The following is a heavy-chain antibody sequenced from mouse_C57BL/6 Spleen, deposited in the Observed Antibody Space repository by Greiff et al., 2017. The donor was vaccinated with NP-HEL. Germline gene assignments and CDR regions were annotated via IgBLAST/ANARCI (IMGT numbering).Heavy chain of an antibody. CDR2: IDPSDSYT. V-gene: IGHV1-59*01. CDR1: GYTFTSYW. D-gene: IGHD3-1*01. J-gene: IGHJ4*01. CDR3: ARSGYYAMDY. Sequence: QVQLQQPGAELVRPGTSVKLSCKASGYTFTSYWMHWVKQRPGQGLEWIGVIDPSDSYTNYNQKFKGKATLTVDTYSSTAYMQLSSLTSEDSAVYYCARSGYYAMDYWGQGTSVTVSS.